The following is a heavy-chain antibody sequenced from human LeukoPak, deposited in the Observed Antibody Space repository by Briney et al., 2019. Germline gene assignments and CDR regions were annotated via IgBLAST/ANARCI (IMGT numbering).Heavy chain of an antibody. CDR3: ARCQVYCTNNWFDP. CDR2: IADSGGAT. V-gene: IGHV3-23*01. D-gene: IGHD2-8*01. CDR1: GFTFNVYA. Sequence: GGSLRLSCAASGFTFNVYAMSWVRQAPGKGLEWVSAIADSGGATLYADSVKGRFTISRDNSGNTLYLQMNYLRAEDTAVYFCARCQVYCTNNWFDPWGQGTLVTVSS. J-gene: IGHJ5*02.